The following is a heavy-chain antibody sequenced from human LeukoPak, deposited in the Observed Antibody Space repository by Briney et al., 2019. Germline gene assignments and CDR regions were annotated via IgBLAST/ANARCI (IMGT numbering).Heavy chain of an antibody. CDR2: IYTSGST. J-gene: IGHJ4*02. D-gene: IGHD3-10*01. V-gene: IGHV4-4*07. CDR1: GGSISSYY. CDR3: ARGSYYYGSGSYYPLDY. Sequence: SETLSLTCTVSGGSISSYYWSWIRQPAGKGLEWIGRIYTSGSTNYNPSLKSRVTMSVDTSKNQFSLKLSSVTAADTAVYYCARGSYYYGSGSYYPLDYWGQGTLVTVSS.